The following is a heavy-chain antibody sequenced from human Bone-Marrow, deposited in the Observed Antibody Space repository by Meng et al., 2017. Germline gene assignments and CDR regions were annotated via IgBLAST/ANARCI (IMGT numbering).Heavy chain of an antibody. CDR2: IYYSGTT. Sequence: QVQLQQWGAGLLKPSETLSLTCAVYGGSFSGYYWSWIRQPPGKGLEWIGYIYYSGTTYYNPSLSSLVTISVDTSKNQFSLNLSSVTAADTAVYYCARDIRQGGNIWFDPWGQGTLVTVSS. V-gene: IGHV4-34*11. CDR3: ARDIRQGGNIWFDP. J-gene: IGHJ5*02. D-gene: IGHD3-16*01. CDR1: GGSFSGYY.